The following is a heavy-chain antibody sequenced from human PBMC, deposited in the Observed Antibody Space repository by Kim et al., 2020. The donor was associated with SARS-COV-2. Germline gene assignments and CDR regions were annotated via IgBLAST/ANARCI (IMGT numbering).Heavy chain of an antibody. CDR3: ARDDYDSSGRYPPPVYY. V-gene: IGHV3-30*04. CDR2: ISYDGSNK. D-gene: IGHD3-22*01. J-gene: IGHJ6*01. CDR1: GFTFSSYA. Sequence: GGSLRLSCAASGFTFSSYAMHWVRQAPGKGLEWVTVISYDGSNKYYADSVKGRFTISRDNSKNTLYLQMNSLRAEDTAVYYCARDDYDSSGRYPPPVYY.